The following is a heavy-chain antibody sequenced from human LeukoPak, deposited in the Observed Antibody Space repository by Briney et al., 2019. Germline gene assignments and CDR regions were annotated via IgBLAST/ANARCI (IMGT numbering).Heavy chain of an antibody. CDR2: IRYDGSHK. V-gene: IGHV3-30*02. D-gene: IGHD3-10*01. J-gene: IGHJ4*02. CDR1: RFTFSNYG. Sequence: GGSLRLSCAASRFTFSNYGMHWVRQAPSKGLEWVAFIRYDGSHKYYADSLKGRFTISRDNSKNTLYLQMNSLRAEDTAVYYCAKDGDDYYGSGSYSDYWGQGTLVTVSS. CDR3: AKDGDDYYGSGSYSDY.